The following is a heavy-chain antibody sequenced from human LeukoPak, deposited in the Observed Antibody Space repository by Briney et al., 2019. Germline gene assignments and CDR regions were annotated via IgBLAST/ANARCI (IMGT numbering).Heavy chain of an antibody. CDR2: ISAYNGNT. Sequence: ASVKVSCKASGYTFTSYGISWVRQAPGQGLEWMGWISAYNGNTNYAQKLQGRVTMTTDTSTSTAYMELRSLRSDDTAAYYCARCAARPSVSDYWGQGTLVTVSS. J-gene: IGHJ4*02. V-gene: IGHV1-18*01. CDR3: ARCAARPSVSDY. D-gene: IGHD6-6*01. CDR1: GYTFTSYG.